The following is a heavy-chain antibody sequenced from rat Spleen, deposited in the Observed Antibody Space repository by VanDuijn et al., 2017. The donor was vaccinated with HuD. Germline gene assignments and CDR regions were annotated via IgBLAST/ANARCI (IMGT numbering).Heavy chain of an antibody. CDR2: TSYDGSTT. D-gene: IGHD1-12*02. CDR1: GFTFTNYN. CDR3: ARQNYYDGSYYSYVMDA. V-gene: IGHV5-7*01. Sequence: EMQLVESGGGLVQPGRSMKLSCAASGFTFTNYNMAWVRQAPKKGLEWVATTSYDGSTTNYRGSVKGRFTISRDNAKSTLYLQMDSLRSEDTATYYCARQNYYDGSYYSYVMDAWGQGASVTVSS. J-gene: IGHJ4*01.